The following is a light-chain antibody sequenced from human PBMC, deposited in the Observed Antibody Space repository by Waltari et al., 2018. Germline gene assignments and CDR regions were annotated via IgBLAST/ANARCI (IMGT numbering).Light chain of an antibody. J-gene: IGKJ4*01. CDR1: QDINIY. CDR3: QQLETYPLT. V-gene: IGKV1-9*01. CDR2: VAS. Sequence: IQLTQSPSFLSASLRDRVTITCRASQDINIYLAWYQQKPGNAPNLLISVASTLQVGVPSRFSGSGSGTEFFLTISSLQPEDFATYFCQQLETYPLTFGGGTKVEIK.